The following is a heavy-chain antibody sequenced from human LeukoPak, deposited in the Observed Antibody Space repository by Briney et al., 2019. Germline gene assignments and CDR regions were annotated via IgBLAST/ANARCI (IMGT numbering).Heavy chain of an antibody. J-gene: IGHJ5*02. CDR2: IYHSGST. V-gene: IGHV4-38-2*02. CDR3: ARIYYGSGTHWGNWFDP. Sequence: PSETLSLTCTVSGYSISSGYYWGWIRQPPGKGLEWIGSIYHSGSTYYNPSLKSRVTISVDTSKNQFSLKLSSVTAADTAVYYCARIYYGSGTHWGNWFDPWGQGTLVTVSS. CDR1: GYSISSGYY. D-gene: IGHD3-10*01.